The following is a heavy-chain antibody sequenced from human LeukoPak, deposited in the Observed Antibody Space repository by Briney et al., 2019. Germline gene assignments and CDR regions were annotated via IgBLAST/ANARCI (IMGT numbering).Heavy chain of an antibody. CDR1: GGTISSYY. V-gene: IGHV4-59*01. J-gene: IGHJ4*02. Sequence: SETLSLTCTVSGGTISSYYWSWIRQPPGKGLEWIGYIYYSGITNYNPSLKSRVTISADTSKNQFSLKLNSVTAADTAVYYCARDVRGYSYGGSYDYWGQGTLVTVSS. D-gene: IGHD5-18*01. CDR3: ARDVRGYSYGGSYDY. CDR2: IYYSGIT.